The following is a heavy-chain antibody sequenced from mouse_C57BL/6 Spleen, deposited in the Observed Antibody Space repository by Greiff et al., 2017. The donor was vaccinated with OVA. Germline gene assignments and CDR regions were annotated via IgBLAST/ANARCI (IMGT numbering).Heavy chain of an antibody. CDR1: GYTFTSYW. J-gene: IGHJ3*01. D-gene: IGHD2-3*01. V-gene: IGHV1-53*01. CDR3: ARFYDGYYPSWFAY. CDR2: INPSNGGT. Sequence: QVQLQQPGTDLVKPGASVKLSCKASGYTFTSYWMHWVKQRPGQGLEWIGIINPSNGGTYYNEKFKSKATLTVDKSSSTAYMQLSSLTSEDSAVYYCARFYDGYYPSWFAYWGQGTLVTVSA.